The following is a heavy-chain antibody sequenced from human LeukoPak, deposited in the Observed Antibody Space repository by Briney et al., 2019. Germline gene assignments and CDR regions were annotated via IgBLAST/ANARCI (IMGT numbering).Heavy chain of an antibody. V-gene: IGHV1-18*01. CDR3: AREAQSSGWYFLDY. CDR2: ISAYNGNT. J-gene: IGHJ4*02. CDR1: GGTFSSYG. Sequence: ASVKVSCKASGGTFSSYGISWVRQAPGQGLEWMGWISAYNGNTNYAQKLQGRVTMTTDTSTSTAYMELRSLRSDDTAVYYCAREAQSSGWYFLDYWGQGTLVTVSS. D-gene: IGHD6-19*01.